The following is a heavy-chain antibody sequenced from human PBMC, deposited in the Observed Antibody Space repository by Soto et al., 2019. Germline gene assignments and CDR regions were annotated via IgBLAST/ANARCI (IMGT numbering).Heavy chain of an antibody. CDR2: ISSSSNYI. Sequence: PGGSLRLSCAASGFTFSSYSMNWVRQAPGKGLEWVSSISSSSNYIYYADSVKGRFTISRDNAKNSLYLQMNSLRAEDTAVYYCARGLYSYGDFDYWGQGTLVTVSA. V-gene: IGHV3-21*06. J-gene: IGHJ4*02. CDR3: ARGLYSYGDFDY. D-gene: IGHD5-18*01. CDR1: GFTFSSYS.